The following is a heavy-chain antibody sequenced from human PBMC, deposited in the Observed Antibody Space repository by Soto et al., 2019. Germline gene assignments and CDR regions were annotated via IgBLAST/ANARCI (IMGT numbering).Heavy chain of an antibody. V-gene: IGHV1-8*01. D-gene: IGHD5-12*01. CDR3: ARAVIVATNDAFDI. J-gene: IGHJ3*02. CDR1: GYTFTSYD. CDR2: MNPNRGNT. Sequence: QVQLVQSGAEVKKPGASVKVSCKASGYTFTSYDINWVRQATGQGLEWMGWMNPNRGNTGYAQKLQGRVTMTRNTSISTAYMELSSLRSEDTAVYYCARAVIVATNDAFDIWGQGKMVTVSS.